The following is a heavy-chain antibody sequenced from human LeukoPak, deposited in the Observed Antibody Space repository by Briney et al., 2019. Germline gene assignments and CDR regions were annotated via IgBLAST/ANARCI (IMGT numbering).Heavy chain of an antibody. V-gene: IGHV3-48*03. CDR3: ARDSPYTSGWYDGDFDY. Sequence: GGSLRLSCVTSGFTFSSYEMNWVRQAPGKGLEWVSYISSSGSPIYYADPVKGRFTISRDNAKNSLFLQMNSLRAEDTAVYYCARDSPYTSGWYDGDFDYWGQGTLVTVSS. D-gene: IGHD6-19*01. CDR1: GFTFSSYE. J-gene: IGHJ4*02. CDR2: ISSSGSPI.